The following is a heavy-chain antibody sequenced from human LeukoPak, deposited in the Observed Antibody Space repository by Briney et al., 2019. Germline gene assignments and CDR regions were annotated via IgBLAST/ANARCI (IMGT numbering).Heavy chain of an antibody. Sequence: ASVKVSCKPSGYTFTSYGIIWVRQAPGQGLEWMGWISAYNGNANYAQNFQGRVTMTTDTSARTAYMELGSLRSDDTAVYYCARDLHNYYGMDDWGQGTTVTVSS. CDR3: ARDLHNYYGMDD. V-gene: IGHV1-18*01. CDR2: ISAYNGNA. J-gene: IGHJ6*02. CDR1: GYTFTSYG.